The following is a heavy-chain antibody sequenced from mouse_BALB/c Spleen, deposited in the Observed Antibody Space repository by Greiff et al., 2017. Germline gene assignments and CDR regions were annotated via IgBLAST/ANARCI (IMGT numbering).Heavy chain of an antibody. J-gene: IGHJ4*01. Sequence: EVKLMESGGGLVQPGGSRKLSCAASGFTFSSFGMHWVRQAPEKGLEWVAYISSGSSTIYYADTVKGRFTISRDNPKNTLFLQMTSLRSEDTAMYYCARWRGAYYAMDYWGQGTSVTVSS. V-gene: IGHV5-17*02. CDR3: ARWRGAYYAMDY. CDR1: GFTFSSFG. CDR2: ISSGSSTI.